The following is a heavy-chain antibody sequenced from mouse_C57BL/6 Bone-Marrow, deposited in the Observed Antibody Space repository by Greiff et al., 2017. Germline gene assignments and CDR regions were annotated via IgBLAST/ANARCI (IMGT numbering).Heavy chain of an antibody. CDR2: ISSGGSYT. CDR1: GFTFSSYG. Sequence: EVKLVESGGDLVKPGGSLKLSCAASGFTFSSYGMSWVRQTPDKRLEWVATISSGGSYTYYPDSVKGRVTISRDNAKNTLYLQMSSLKSEDTAMYYCARHRRLLRVGFADWGQGTLVTVSA. J-gene: IGHJ3*01. V-gene: IGHV5-6*01. CDR3: ARHRRLLRVGFAD. D-gene: IGHD2-3*01.